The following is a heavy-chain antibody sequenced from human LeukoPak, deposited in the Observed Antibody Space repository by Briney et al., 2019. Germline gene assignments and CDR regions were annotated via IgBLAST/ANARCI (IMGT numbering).Heavy chain of an antibody. Sequence: ASVKVSCTASGYTFTSYGISWARQGPGDRLVWMGCIRAYNGNTNYAQKIQSTVTTTTDTYTSTAYMELRRLRSDDTAPYYCVRGGAQLWFDYWGQGTLVTVSS. J-gene: IGHJ4*02. V-gene: IGHV1-18*01. D-gene: IGHD5-18*01. CDR3: VRGGAQLWFDY. CDR1: GYTFTSYG. CDR2: IRAYNGNT.